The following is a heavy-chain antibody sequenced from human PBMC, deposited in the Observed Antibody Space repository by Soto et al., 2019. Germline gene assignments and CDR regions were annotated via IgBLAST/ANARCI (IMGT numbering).Heavy chain of an antibody. Sequence: QVQLVQSGAEVKKPGASVKVSCKASGYTFINYGINWVRQAPGPGLEWMGWITPYNGNTNYEQKLQGRVTMTTDTSTSTAYMELRSLRSDDTAVYYCARGWVGSGYDPWGQGTLVTVSS. V-gene: IGHV1-18*01. CDR1: GYTFINYG. CDR3: ARGWVGSGYDP. CDR2: ITPYNGNT. J-gene: IGHJ5*02. D-gene: IGHD5-12*01.